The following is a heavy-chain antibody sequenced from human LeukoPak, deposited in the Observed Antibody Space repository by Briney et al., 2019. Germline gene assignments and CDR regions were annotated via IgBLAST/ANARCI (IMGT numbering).Heavy chain of an antibody. CDR1: GYTFTNYY. D-gene: IGHD3-16*02. V-gene: IGHV1-46*01. CDR2: INPSGGST. Sequence: ASVKVSCKASGYTFTNYYLHWVRQAPGQGLEWMGIINPSGGSTTYAQKFQGRVNMTRDTSTTTVYMELSSLRSEDTAVYYCARDRTVSSANSIMITFGGVIVNSLGWFDPWGQGTLVTVSS. CDR3: ARDRTVSSANSIMITFGGVIVNSLGWFDP. J-gene: IGHJ5*02.